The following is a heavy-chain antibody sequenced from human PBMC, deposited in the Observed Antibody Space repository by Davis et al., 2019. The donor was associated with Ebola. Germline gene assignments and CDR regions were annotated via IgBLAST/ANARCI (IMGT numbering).Heavy chain of an antibody. CDR3: AKGRSSEVVAANNG. Sequence: PGGSLRLSCAASGFTFSSYAMGWVRQAPGKGLEWVSTISGSGSGTYYADSVKGRFTISRDNSTNTLYLQMNSLRAEDTAVYYCAKGRSSEVVAANNGWGQGILVTVSS. D-gene: IGHD2-15*01. J-gene: IGHJ4*02. V-gene: IGHV3-23*01. CDR1: GFTFSSYA. CDR2: ISGSGSGT.